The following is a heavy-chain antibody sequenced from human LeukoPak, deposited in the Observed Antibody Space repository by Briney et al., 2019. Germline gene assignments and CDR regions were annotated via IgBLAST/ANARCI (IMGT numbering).Heavy chain of an antibody. CDR1: GFTFSSYA. J-gene: IGHJ4*02. V-gene: IGHV3-23*01. CDR3: AKGPLGWNYFDY. CDR2: ISGSGGST. Sequence: GGSLRLSCAASGFTFSSYAMSWVRQAPGKGLEWVSAISGSGGSTYYADSVKGRFTISRDNSKNTLYLQMNSLRAEDTAVNYCAKGPLGWNYFDYWGQGTLVTVSS. D-gene: IGHD6-19*01.